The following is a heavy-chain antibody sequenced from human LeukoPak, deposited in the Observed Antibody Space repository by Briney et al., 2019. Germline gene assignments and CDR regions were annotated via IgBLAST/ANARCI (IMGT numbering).Heavy chain of an antibody. V-gene: IGHV4-4*02. CDR3: ARVNINNWHSCDY. D-gene: IGHD1-1*01. CDR2: IYHSGSP. J-gene: IGHJ4*02. CDR1: GGSISSNNW. Sequence: SGTLSLTCAVSGGSISSNNWWGWVRQPPGKGLERIGEIYHSGSPNYNPSLKSRVTVSVDKSRNHFSLNLSSVTAAGTAVYYCARVNINNWHSCDYWGQGTLVTVSS.